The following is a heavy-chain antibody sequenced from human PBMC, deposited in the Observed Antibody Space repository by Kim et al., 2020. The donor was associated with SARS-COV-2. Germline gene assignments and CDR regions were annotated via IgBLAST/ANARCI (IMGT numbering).Heavy chain of an antibody. J-gene: IGHJ6*02. Sequence: ADSVNARFTISRDNSKNTLCLQMNSLRAEDTAVYYCARSIAGSYYYGMDVWGQGTTVTVSS. CDR3: ARSIAGSYYYGMDV. V-gene: IGHV3-30*01. D-gene: IGHD6-6*01.